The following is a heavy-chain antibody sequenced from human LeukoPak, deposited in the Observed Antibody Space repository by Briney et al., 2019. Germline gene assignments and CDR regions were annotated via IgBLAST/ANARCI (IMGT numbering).Heavy chain of an antibody. CDR3: ARDLVPAAIGGAFDI. V-gene: IGHV3-21*01. CDR1: GFTFSSYS. J-gene: IGHJ3*02. CDR2: ISSSSSYI. Sequence: GGSLTLSCAASGFTFSSYSMNWVRQAPGKGLEWVSSISSSSSYIYYADSVKGRFTISRDNAKNSLYLQMNSLRAEDTAVYYCARDLVPAAIGGAFDIWGQGTMVTVSS. D-gene: IGHD2-2*02.